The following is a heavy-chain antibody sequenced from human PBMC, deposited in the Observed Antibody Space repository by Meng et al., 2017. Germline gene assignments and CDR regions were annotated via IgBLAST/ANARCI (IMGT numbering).Heavy chain of an antibody. CDR2: IYHSGST. J-gene: IGHJ4*02. V-gene: IGHV4-4*02. CDR3: ARDRGAVAGTNFDY. CDR1: GGSISSSNW. Sequence: GQRQASGPGLVKPSGTLALTCAVSGGSISSSNWGSWVRQPPGKGLEWIGEIYHSGSTNYNPSLKSRVTISVDKSKNQFSLKLSSVTAADTAVYYCARDRGAVAGTNFDYWGQGTLVTVSS. D-gene: IGHD6-19*01.